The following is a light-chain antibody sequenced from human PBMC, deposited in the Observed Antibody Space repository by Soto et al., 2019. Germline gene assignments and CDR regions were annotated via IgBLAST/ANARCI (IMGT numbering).Light chain of an antibody. J-gene: IGKJ1*01. Sequence: DIQMTQSPSTLSASVGDRVTITCRASQSISSWLAWYQQKPGKAPKLLIYKASSLESGVPSRFSASGSGTEFTLTISSLQPDDFATYYCQQYHIYSGTFGQGTKVDIK. CDR3: QQYHIYSGT. V-gene: IGKV1-5*03. CDR1: QSISSW. CDR2: KAS.